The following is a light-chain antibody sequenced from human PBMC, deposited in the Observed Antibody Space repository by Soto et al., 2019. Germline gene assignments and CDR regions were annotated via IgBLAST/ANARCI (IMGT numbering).Light chain of an antibody. CDR1: QGITSW. CDR2: AAS. J-gene: IGKJ4*01. V-gene: IGKV1-12*01. CDR3: QQTSSFPLT. Sequence: DIQMTQSPSSVSASVGDSLTITCRASQGITSWVAWYQHKPGRAPKLLIYAASRLQSGVPSRFSGSGSGTESTLTISSLQPEDFGTHYCQQTSSFPLTLGEGNKVEIK.